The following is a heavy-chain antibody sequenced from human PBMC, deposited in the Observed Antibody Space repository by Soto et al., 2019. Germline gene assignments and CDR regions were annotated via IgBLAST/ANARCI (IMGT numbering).Heavy chain of an antibody. V-gene: IGHV4-59*01. CDR2: IYYSGST. CDR3: ARTVSEGFDY. CDR1: GGSISSYY. Sequence: SETLSLTCTVSGGSISSYYWSWIRQPPGKGLEWIGYIYYSGSTNYNPSLKSRVTISVDTSKNQFSLKLSSVTAADTAVYYCARTVSEGFDYWGQGTLVTVSS. D-gene: IGHD4-17*01. J-gene: IGHJ4*02.